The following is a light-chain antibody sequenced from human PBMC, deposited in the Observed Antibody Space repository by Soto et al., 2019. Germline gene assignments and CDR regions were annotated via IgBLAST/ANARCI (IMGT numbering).Light chain of an antibody. CDR1: QSLLHSDGYNY. CDR2: LGS. Sequence: DIVMTQSPLSLPVTPGEPASISCRSSQSLLHSDGYNYLDWYLQKPGHSPQLLIYLGSNRASGVPDRFSGSGSGTDFTLKISRVEAGDVGVYYCMQALQTPPTFGQGTKVEIK. V-gene: IGKV2-28*01. CDR3: MQALQTPPT. J-gene: IGKJ1*01.